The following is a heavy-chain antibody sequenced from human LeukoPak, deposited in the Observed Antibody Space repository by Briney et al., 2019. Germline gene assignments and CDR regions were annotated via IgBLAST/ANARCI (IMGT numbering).Heavy chain of an antibody. J-gene: IGHJ4*02. CDR2: IYYSGST. V-gene: IGHV4-39*07. CDR3: ARARMTPGFDY. CDR1: GGSISSSSYY. Sequence: NPSETLSLTCTVSGGSISSSSYYWGWIRQPPGKGLEWIGSIYYSGSTYYNPSLKSRVTISVDTSKNQFSLKLSSVTAADTAVYYCARARMTPGFDYWGRGTLVTVSS. D-gene: IGHD4-17*01.